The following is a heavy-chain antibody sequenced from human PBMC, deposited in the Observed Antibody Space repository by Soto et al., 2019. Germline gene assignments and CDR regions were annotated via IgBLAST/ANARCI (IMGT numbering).Heavy chain of an antibody. CDR3: ARDLTYYDFWSGTYGMDV. CDR1: GYTFTSYG. CDR2: ISAYNGNT. V-gene: IGHV1-18*04. J-gene: IGHJ6*02. Sequence: ASVKVSCKASGYTFTSYGISWVRQAPGQGLEGMGWISAYNGNTNYAQKLQGRVTMTTDTSTSTAYMELRSLRSDDTAVYYCARDLTYYDFWSGTYGMDVWGQGTTVTVSS. D-gene: IGHD3-3*01.